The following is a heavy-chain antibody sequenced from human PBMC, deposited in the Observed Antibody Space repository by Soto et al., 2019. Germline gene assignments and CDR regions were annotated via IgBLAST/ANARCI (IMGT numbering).Heavy chain of an antibody. CDR1: GGTFSSYA. J-gene: IGHJ4*02. Sequence: QVQLVQSGAEVKKPGSSVKVSCKASGGTFSSYAISWVRQAPGQGLEWMGGIIPIFGTANYAQKFQGRVTITADESTSTAHMELSSLRSEDTAVYYCARGGTKGLQSLYYFDYWGQGTLVTVSS. CDR2: IIPIFGTA. D-gene: IGHD2-8*01. V-gene: IGHV1-69*01. CDR3: ARGGTKGLQSLYYFDY.